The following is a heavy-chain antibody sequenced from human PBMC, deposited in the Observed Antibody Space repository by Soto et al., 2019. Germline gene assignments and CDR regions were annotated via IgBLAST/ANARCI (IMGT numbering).Heavy chain of an antibody. D-gene: IGHD2-21*01. J-gene: IGHJ4*02. CDR1: GFTFGAYA. CDR2: ISGVGGTT. Sequence: PGGSLRLSCAASGFTFGAYAMSWVRQAPGKGLEWVSGISGVGGTTYYADSAKGRFTISRDNSKNTLYLQMTSLRAEDTAVYYCAKDRKSARAYYFDYWGQGALVTVSS. CDR3: AKDRKSARAYYFDY. V-gene: IGHV3-23*01.